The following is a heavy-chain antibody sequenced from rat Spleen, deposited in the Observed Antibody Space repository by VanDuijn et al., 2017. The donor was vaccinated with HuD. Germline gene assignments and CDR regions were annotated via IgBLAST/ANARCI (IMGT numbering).Heavy chain of an antibody. J-gene: IGHJ2*01. CDR3: ARGATP. CDR2: ISHDGSNT. V-gene: IGHV5-29*01. Sequence: EVQLVESDGGLVQPGRSQKLSCAASGFTFSDYYMAWVRQPPTKGLEWVATISHDGSNTYYRDSVKGRFTISRDNAKSTLYLQMDSLRSEDTATYYCARGATPWGQGVMVTVSS. CDR1: GFTFSDYY. D-gene: IGHD1-4*01.